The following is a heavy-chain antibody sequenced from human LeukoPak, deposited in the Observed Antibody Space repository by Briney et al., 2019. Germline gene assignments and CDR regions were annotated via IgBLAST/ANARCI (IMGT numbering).Heavy chain of an antibody. CDR1: GFTFSSYA. CDR3: ARDLSFRSSSHFDY. CDR2: ISGSGGST. D-gene: IGHD6-13*01. Sequence: GGSLRLSCAASGFTFSSYAMSWVRQAPGKGLEWVSAISGSGGSTYYADSVKGRFTISRDNAKNSLYLQMNSLRAEDTAVYYCARDLSFRSSSHFDYWGQGTLVTVSS. V-gene: IGHV3-23*01. J-gene: IGHJ4*02.